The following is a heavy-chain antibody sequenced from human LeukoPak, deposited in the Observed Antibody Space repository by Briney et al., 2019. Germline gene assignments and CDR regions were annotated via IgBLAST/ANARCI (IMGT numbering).Heavy chain of an antibody. D-gene: IGHD1-26*01. CDR2: FYTGGST. Sequence: SETLSLTCTVSGGSIGSGTYYWTWLRQPAGKGLEWIGRFYTGGSTNYNPSLRSRVSISLDMSKNQFSLKMSSVTAADTAVYYCARGDSGSYRSRFDYWGQGTLVTVSS. CDR3: ARGDSGSYRSRFDY. CDR1: GGSIGSGTYY. J-gene: IGHJ4*02. V-gene: IGHV4-61*02.